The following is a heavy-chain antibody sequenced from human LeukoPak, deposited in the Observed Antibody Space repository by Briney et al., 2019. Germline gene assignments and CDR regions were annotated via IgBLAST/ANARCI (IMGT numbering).Heavy chain of an antibody. D-gene: IGHD3-10*01. J-gene: IGHJ6*03. CDR2: ISSSSSYI. CDR3: ARDAVLWFGELVYHEYYMDV. Sequence: GGSLRLSCAASGFTFSSYSMNWVRQAPGKGLEWVSSISSSSSYIYYADSVKGRFTISRDNAKNSLYPQMNSLRAEDTAVYYCARDAVLWFGELVYHEYYMDVWGKGTTVTVSS. CDR1: GFTFSSYS. V-gene: IGHV3-21*01.